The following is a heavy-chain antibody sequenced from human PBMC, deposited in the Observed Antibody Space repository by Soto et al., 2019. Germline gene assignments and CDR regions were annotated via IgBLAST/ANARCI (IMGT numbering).Heavy chain of an antibody. CDR1: GGTFSSYA. V-gene: IGHV1-69*13. CDR3: ASLVVVVAARVFGDS. D-gene: IGHD2-15*01. CDR2: IIPIFGTA. J-gene: IGHJ4*02. Sequence: GASVKVSCKASGGTFSSYAISWVRQAPGQGLEWMGGIIPIFGTANYAQKFQGRVTITADESTSTAYMELSSLRSEDTAVYYCASLVVVVAARVFGDSWGQGTLVTVSS.